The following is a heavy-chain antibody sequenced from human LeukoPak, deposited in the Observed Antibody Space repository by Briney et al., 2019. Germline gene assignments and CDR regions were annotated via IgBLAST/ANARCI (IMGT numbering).Heavy chain of an antibody. Sequence: SETLSLACNFSGDSFSDYYWTWIRRPPGGRLEWIGYVYFRGTTKYNPSLKNRVSISVDTSKNQVYLTLSSVTPADTAVYYCARAMRWTSGPVELGWFDRWGQGTRVIVSS. CDR2: VYFRGTT. D-gene: IGHD1-1*01. CDR1: GDSFSDYY. CDR3: ARAMRWTSGPVELGWFDR. J-gene: IGHJ5*02. V-gene: IGHV4-59*01.